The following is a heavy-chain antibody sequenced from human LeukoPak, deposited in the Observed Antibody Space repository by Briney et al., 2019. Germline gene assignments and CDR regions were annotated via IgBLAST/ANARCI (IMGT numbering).Heavy chain of an antibody. CDR1: GGSISSYY. D-gene: IGHD4-17*01. CDR3: ARFALFLRWFDY. Sequence: SETLSLTCTVSGGSISSYYWSWIRQPAGKGLEWIGYIYYSGSTYYDPSLKSRVTISVDTSKNQFSLKLSSVTAADTAVYYCARFALFLRWFDYWGQGTLVTVSS. J-gene: IGHJ4*02. V-gene: IGHV4-59*06. CDR2: IYYSGST.